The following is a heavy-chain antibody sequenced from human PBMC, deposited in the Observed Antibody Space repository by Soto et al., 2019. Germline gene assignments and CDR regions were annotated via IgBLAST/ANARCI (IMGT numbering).Heavy chain of an antibody. D-gene: IGHD6-19*01. CDR1: GGSISSGDYY. Sequence: PSETLSLTCTVSGGSISSGDYYWSWIRQPPGKGLEWIGYIYYSGSTYYNPSLKSRVTISVDTSKNQFSLKLSSVTAADTAVYYCARVPGYSSGWYNVGNWFDPWGQGTLVTVSS. J-gene: IGHJ5*02. CDR2: IYYSGST. CDR3: ARVPGYSSGWYNVGNWFDP. V-gene: IGHV4-30-4*01.